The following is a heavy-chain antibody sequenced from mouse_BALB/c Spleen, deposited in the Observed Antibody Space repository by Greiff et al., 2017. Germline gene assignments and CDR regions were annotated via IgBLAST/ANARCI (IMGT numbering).Heavy chain of an antibody. V-gene: IGHV5-4*02. J-gene: IGHJ3*01. Sequence: DVKLVESGGGLVKPGGSLKLSCAASGFTFSDYYMYWVRQTPEKRLEWVATISDGGSYTYYPDSVKGRFTISRDNAKNNLYLQMSSLKSEDTAMYYCATGRLAYWGQGTLVTVSA. CDR2: ISDGGSYT. CDR3: ATGRLAY. D-gene: IGHD1-1*01. CDR1: GFTFSDYY.